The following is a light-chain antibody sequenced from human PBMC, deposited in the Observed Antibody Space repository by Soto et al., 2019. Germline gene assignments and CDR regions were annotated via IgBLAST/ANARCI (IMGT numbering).Light chain of an antibody. CDR1: QGISNY. Sequence: DIQMTQSPSSLSASVGDRVTITCRASQGISNYLAWYQQKPGKVPKLLIYAASTLQSGVPSRFSGSGSVTDFTLTISILQPEDVATYYCQKYNSAPHTFGQGTKLEIK. V-gene: IGKV1-27*01. J-gene: IGKJ2*01. CDR2: AAS. CDR3: QKYNSAPHT.